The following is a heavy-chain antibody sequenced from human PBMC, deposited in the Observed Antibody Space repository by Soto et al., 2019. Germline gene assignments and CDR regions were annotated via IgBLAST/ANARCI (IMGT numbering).Heavy chain of an antibody. CDR2: IYYSGST. J-gene: IGHJ6*02. V-gene: IGHV4-39*01. CDR1: CGSIISSSYY. CDR3: ARLQGTMVRGVLYYYYYGMDV. D-gene: IGHD3-10*01. Sequence: PSETLSLTCTFSCGSIISSSYYWGWIRQPPGQGREWIGSIYYSGSTYDNPSLKSRVTISVDTSKNQFSLKLSSVTAADTAVYYCARLQGTMVRGVLYYYYYGMDVWGQGTTVTVSS.